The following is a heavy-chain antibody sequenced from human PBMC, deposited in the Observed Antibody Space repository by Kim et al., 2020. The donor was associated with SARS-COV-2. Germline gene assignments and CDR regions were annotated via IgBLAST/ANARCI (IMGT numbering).Heavy chain of an antibody. V-gene: IGHV4-39*01. Sequence: SETLSLTCTVSGGSISSSSYYWGWIRQPPGKGLEWIGSIYYSGSTYYNPSLKSRVTISVDTSKNQFSLKLSSVTAADTAVYYCARSSSWYDGDYWGQGTLVTVSS. J-gene: IGHJ4*02. CDR3: ARSSSWYDGDY. D-gene: IGHD6-13*01. CDR1: GGSISSSSYY. CDR2: IYYSGST.